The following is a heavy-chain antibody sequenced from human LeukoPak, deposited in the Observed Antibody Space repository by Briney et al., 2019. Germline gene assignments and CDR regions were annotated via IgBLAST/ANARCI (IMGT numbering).Heavy chain of an antibody. J-gene: IGHJ6*03. CDR1: GFTFSSYA. CDR3: ARDLVGRNYYYYMDV. V-gene: IGHV3-48*04. Sequence: GGSLRLSCAASGFTFSSYAMSWVRQAPGKGLEWVSYISSSGSTIYYADSVKGRFTISRDNAKNSLYLQMNSLRAEDTAVYYCARDLVGRNYYYYMDVWGKGTTVTISS. D-gene: IGHD2-2*01. CDR2: ISSSGSTI.